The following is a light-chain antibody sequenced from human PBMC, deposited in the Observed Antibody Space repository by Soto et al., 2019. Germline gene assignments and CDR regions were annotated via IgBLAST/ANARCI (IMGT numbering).Light chain of an antibody. CDR1: QSLNIW. V-gene: IGKV1-5*03. Sequence: DIEMTQSPSTLSASVGDRVTITCRATQSLNIWLAWYQQKPGKAPKLLISKASSLESGVPSRFSGSGSGTEFSLTISSLQPDDFATYYCQQYKAYSYTFGPGTKLEMK. CDR2: KAS. J-gene: IGKJ2*01. CDR3: QQYKAYSYT.